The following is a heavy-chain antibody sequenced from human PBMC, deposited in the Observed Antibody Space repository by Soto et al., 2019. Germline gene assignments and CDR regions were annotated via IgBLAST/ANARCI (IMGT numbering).Heavy chain of an antibody. Sequence: ASVKVSCKASGYTFTSYAMHWVRQAPGQRLEWMGWINAGNGNTKYSQKFQGRVTITRDTSASTAYMELSSLRSEDTAVYYCARVAIVVVPAATIGIYYYYYYMDVWGKGTTVTVSS. CDR3: ARVAIVVVPAATIGIYYYYYYMDV. J-gene: IGHJ6*03. CDR2: INAGNGNT. D-gene: IGHD2-2*01. CDR1: GYTFTSYA. V-gene: IGHV1-3*01.